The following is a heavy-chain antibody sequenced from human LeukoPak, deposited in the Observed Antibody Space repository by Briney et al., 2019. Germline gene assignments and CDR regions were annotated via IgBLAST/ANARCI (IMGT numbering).Heavy chain of an antibody. CDR1: GFTVSSNY. Sequence: PGGSLRLSCAASGFTVSSNYMIWVRQAPGKGLEWVSIIYSGGSTYYADSVKGRFTISRDNSKNTLYLQMNSLRAEDTAVYYCARLTNRAIDHWGQGTLVTVSS. CDR3: ARLTNRAIDH. CDR2: IYSGGST. D-gene: IGHD7-27*01. V-gene: IGHV3-66*04. J-gene: IGHJ4*02.